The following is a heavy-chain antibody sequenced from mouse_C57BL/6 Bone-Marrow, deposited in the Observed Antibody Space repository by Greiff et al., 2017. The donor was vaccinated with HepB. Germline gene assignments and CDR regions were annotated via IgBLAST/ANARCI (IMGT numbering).Heavy chain of an antibody. V-gene: IGHV2-6*01. J-gene: IGHJ3*01. D-gene: IGHD1-1*01. CDR3: ARITTVVNPGFAY. Sequence: QVQLQQSGPGLVAPSQSLSITCTVSGFSLTSYGVDWVRQSPGKGLEWLGVIWGVGSTNYNSALKSRLSISKDNSKSQVFLKMNSLQTDDTAMYYCARITTVVNPGFAYWGQGTLVTVSA. CDR1: GFSLTSYG. CDR2: IWGVGST.